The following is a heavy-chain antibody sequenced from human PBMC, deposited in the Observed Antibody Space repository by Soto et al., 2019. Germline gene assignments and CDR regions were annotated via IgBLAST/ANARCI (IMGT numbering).Heavy chain of an antibody. V-gene: IGHV1-18*01. CDR2: ISAYNGNT. Sequence: ASVKVSCKASGYTFTSYGISWVRQAPGQGLEWMGWISAYNGNTNYAQKLQGRVTMTTDTSTSTAYMELRSPRSDDTAVYYCARDSDSSGLSPDAFDIWGQGTMVTVSS. CDR3: ARDSDSSGLSPDAFDI. CDR1: GYTFTSYG. J-gene: IGHJ3*02. D-gene: IGHD6-19*01.